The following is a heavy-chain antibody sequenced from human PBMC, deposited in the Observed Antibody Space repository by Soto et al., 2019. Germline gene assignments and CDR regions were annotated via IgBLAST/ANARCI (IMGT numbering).Heavy chain of an antibody. Sequence: ASVKVSCKASGYTFTSYNVHWVGQAPGQGLEWMEIINPSGGNTYYVKKFEGRVTLTTDTSTSTVYMELSSLRSDDTAVYYCARVRGGGSEYFFDYWGQGTLVTVSS. CDR1: GYTFTSYN. J-gene: IGHJ4*02. CDR2: INPSGGNT. D-gene: IGHD2-15*01. V-gene: IGHV1-46*01. CDR3: ARVRGGGSEYFFDY.